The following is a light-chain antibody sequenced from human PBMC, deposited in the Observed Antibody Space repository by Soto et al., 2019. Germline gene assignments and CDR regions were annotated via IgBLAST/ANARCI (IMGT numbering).Light chain of an antibody. CDR1: QSVSSTY. Sequence: EIVLTQSPGTLSLSPGERATLSCRASQSVSSTYVAWYQQRPGQTPKLLIYEASTRATGIPDRFSGSGSGTDYTLTIGRLETEDFAVYYCQQYGNSPQTFGQGTKV. CDR2: EAS. J-gene: IGKJ1*01. V-gene: IGKV3-20*01. CDR3: QQYGNSPQT.